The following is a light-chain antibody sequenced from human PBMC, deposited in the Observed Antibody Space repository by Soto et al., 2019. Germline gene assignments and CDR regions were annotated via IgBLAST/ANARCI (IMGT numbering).Light chain of an antibody. V-gene: IGKV3-11*01. J-gene: IGKJ2*01. Sequence: EIVLTQSPATLSLSPGERATLSCRASQSVSSYLAWYQQKPGQAHRLLIYDASNRATGIPARFSGSGSGTDFTLTISSLEPEDFAVYYCQQRSNWRTFGQGTKLEIK. CDR1: QSVSSY. CDR2: DAS. CDR3: QQRSNWRT.